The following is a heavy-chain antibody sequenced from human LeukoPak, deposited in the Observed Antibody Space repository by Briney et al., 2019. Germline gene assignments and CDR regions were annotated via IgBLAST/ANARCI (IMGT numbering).Heavy chain of an antibody. CDR3: ARGEGSGSFYRRYFDL. V-gene: IGHV3-23*01. D-gene: IGHD3-10*01. Sequence: GGSLRLSCAASEFTFNTYAMSWVRRAPGKGLEWVSRISVSGGSTYYADSVKGRFTISRDNSKNTLFLQMNSLRAEDTAVYYCARGEGSGSFYRRYFDLWGRGTLVTVSS. CDR1: EFTFNTYA. CDR2: ISVSGGST. J-gene: IGHJ2*01.